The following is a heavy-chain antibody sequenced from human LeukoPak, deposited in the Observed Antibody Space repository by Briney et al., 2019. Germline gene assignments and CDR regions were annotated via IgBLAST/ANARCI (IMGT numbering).Heavy chain of an antibody. J-gene: IGHJ6*03. CDR3: ARVRRPVRYNWNDVVYYYYYMDV. CDR1: GFTFSSYS. Sequence: PGGSLRLSCAASGFTFSSYSMNWVRQAPGKGLEWVSSISSSSSYIYYADSVKGRFTISRDNAKNSLYLQMNSLRAEDTAVYHCARVRRPVRYNWNDVVYYYYYMDVWGKGTTVTISS. V-gene: IGHV3-21*01. D-gene: IGHD1-1*01. CDR2: ISSSSSYI.